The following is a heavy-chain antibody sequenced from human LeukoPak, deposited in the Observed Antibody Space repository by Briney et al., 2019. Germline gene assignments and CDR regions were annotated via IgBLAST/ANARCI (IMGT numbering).Heavy chain of an antibody. V-gene: IGHV3-9*03. CDR1: GFTFDDYA. J-gene: IGHJ4*02. D-gene: IGHD6-13*01. Sequence: PGGSLRLSCAASGFTFDDYAMHWVRQAPGKGLEWVSGISWNSGSIGYADPVKGRFTISRDNAKNSLYLQMNSLRAEDMALYYCAKAGIAAAGTGDFDYWGQGTLVTVSS. CDR3: AKAGIAAAGTGDFDY. CDR2: ISWNSGSI.